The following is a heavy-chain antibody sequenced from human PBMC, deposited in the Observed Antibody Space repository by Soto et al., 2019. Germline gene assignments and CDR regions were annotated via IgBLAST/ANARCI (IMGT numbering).Heavy chain of an antibody. Sequence: VASVKVSCKASGYTFTGYYMHWVRQAPGQGLEWMGWINPNSGGTNYAQKFQGRVTMTRDTSISTAYMELSRLRSDDTAVYYCAREGVDIVATQSYYYYYGMDVWGQGTTVTVSS. D-gene: IGHD5-12*01. CDR2: INPNSGGT. CDR3: AREGVDIVATQSYYYYYGMDV. CDR1: GYTFTGYY. J-gene: IGHJ6*02. V-gene: IGHV1-2*02.